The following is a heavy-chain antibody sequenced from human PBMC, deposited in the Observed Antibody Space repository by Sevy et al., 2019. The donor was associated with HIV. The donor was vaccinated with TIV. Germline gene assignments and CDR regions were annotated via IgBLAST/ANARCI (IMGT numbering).Heavy chain of an antibody. CDR3: ARGGALTYYDTSGFQNYFDS. Sequence: SETLSLTCTVSGGSISGHYWGWMRQSPGKGLEWIAHMYDSGSSNYNTSLRSRVTISVDTSKNQISLRLSSVTAADTAVYYCARGGALTYYDTSGFQNYFDSWGPGNLVTVSS. CDR2: MYDSGSS. CDR1: GGSISGHY. D-gene: IGHD3-22*01. V-gene: IGHV4-59*11. J-gene: IGHJ4*02.